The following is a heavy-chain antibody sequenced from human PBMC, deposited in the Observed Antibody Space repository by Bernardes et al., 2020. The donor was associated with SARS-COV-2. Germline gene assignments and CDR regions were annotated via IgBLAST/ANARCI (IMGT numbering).Heavy chain of an antibody. J-gene: IGHJ4*02. Sequence: SETLSLTCAVYGYSISSAYYWGWIRQPPGKGLEWIGSMYHSGTPYYNPSLKSRVTISLDTSKNQFSLRLRTVTAADTAVYYCAREAGDSRSSLDYWGQGTLVTVSS. V-gene: IGHV4-38-2*02. CDR3: AREAGDSRSSLDY. D-gene: IGHD6-6*01. CDR2: MYHSGTP. CDR1: GYSISSAYY.